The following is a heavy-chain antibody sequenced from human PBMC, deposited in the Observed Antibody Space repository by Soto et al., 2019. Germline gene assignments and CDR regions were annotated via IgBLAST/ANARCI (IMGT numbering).Heavy chain of an antibody. CDR3: AKNPGYYYDSTGYHFDY. V-gene: IGHV3-23*01. D-gene: IGHD3-22*01. J-gene: IGHJ4*02. Sequence: SLRLSCAASEFTFSNYAMSWVRQAPGKGLEWVSAISYGGGTTYYADSVKGRFTISRDNSKNTLYLQMNSLRAEDTAVYYCAKNPGYYYDSTGYHFDYWGQGPLVTVSS. CDR2: ISYGGGTT. CDR1: EFTFSNYA.